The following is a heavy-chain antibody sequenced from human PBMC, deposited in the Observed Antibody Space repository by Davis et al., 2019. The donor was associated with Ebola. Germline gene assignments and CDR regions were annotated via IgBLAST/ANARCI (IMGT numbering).Heavy chain of an antibody. CDR2: ISDSSTTI. J-gene: IGHJ4*02. CDR3: AKVEAKGL. V-gene: IGHV3-48*01. Sequence: GESLKISCAASGFTFSAYSMNWVRQAPGKGLEWVSYISDSSTTIYYADSVKGRFTISRDNSKNTLYLQMNSLRAEDTAVYYCAKVEAKGLWGQGTLVTVSS. CDR1: GFTFSAYS.